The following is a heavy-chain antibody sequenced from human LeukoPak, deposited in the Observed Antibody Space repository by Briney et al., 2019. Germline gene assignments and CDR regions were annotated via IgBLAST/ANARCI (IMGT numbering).Heavy chain of an antibody. V-gene: IGHV3-23*01. Sequence: GGSLRLSCAASGFTFSSYAMSWVRQAPGKGLEWVSAISGSGGSTYYADSVKGRFTISRDNSKNTLYLQMNSLRAEDTAVYYCAKDQSGDDYSNYYYFQHWGQGTLVTVSS. CDR2: ISGSGGST. CDR1: GFTFSSYA. D-gene: IGHD4-11*01. J-gene: IGHJ1*01. CDR3: AKDQSGDDYSNYYYFQH.